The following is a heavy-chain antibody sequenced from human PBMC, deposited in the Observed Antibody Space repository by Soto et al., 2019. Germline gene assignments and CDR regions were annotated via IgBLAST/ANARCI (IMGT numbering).Heavy chain of an antibody. V-gene: IGHV3-23*01. Sequence: GGSLRLSCAASGFTFSSYAMSWVRQAPGKGLEWVSAISGSGGSTYYADSVKGRFTISRDNSKNTLYLQMNSLRAEDTAVYYCAKERYCTNGVCYTNPFDYWGQGTLVTVSS. J-gene: IGHJ4*02. D-gene: IGHD2-8*01. CDR1: GFTFSSYA. CDR2: ISGSGGST. CDR3: AKERYCTNGVCYTNPFDY.